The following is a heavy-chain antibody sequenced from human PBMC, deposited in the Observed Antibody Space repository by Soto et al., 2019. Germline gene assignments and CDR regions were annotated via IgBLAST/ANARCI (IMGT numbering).Heavy chain of an antibody. J-gene: IGHJ4*02. CDR1: GDSVSRGPSY. V-gene: IGHV4-61*01. D-gene: IGHD1-1*01. CDR3: ARRNNQALVDY. CDR2: VYDIQTT. Sequence: SETLSLTCAVSGDSVSRGPSYWSWIRQPPGGRLEWLGYVYDIQTTNTNPSLRSRVSISKDPSKNQFSLRLTSVTAADTAVYYCARRNNQALVDYWGQGILVTVSS.